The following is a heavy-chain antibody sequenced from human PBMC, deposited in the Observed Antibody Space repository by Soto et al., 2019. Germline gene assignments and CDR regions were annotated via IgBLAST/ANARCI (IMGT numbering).Heavy chain of an antibody. Sequence: QVQLVQSGAEVKKPGSSVKISCTTSGDTFLNYTFTWVRRAPGQGLEWMGRVIPVLDASNYAEKFQDRVTITPDKSTSTAYMELSGLKSHDSAIYYCASGKSQMTQDRMGFYYYMDVWGKGTTVTGSS. CDR2: VIPVLDAS. D-gene: IGHD2-15*01. CDR1: GDTFLNYT. J-gene: IGHJ6*03. CDR3: ASGKSQMTQDRMGFYYYMDV. V-gene: IGHV1-69*08.